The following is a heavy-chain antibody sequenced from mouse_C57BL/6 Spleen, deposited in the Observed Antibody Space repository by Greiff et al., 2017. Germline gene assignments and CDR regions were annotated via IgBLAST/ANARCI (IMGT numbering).Heavy chain of an antibody. CDR3: ARGYDYPYYYAMDY. J-gene: IGHJ4*01. CDR2: ISYDGSN. CDR1: GYSITSGYY. V-gene: IGHV3-6*01. D-gene: IGHD2-4*01. Sequence: EVKLVESGPGLVKPSQSLSLTCSVTGYSITSGYYWNWIRQFPGNKLEWMGYISYDGSNNYNPSLKNRISITRDTSKNQFFLKLNSVTTEDTATYYCARGYDYPYYYAMDYWGQGTSVTVSS.